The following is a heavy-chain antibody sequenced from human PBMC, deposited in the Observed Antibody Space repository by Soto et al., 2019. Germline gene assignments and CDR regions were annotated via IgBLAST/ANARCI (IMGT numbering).Heavy chain of an antibody. CDR1: GFTFSSYA. CDR2: ISGSGGST. V-gene: IGHV3-23*01. Sequence: GYLRLSCAASGFTFSSYAMSWFRQAPWKVLERVSAISGSGGSTYYADSVKGRFTISRDNSKNTLYLQMNSLRAEETAVYYCAKKNGYYGAFDIWGQGTIVTVSS. J-gene: IGHJ3*02. D-gene: IGHD3-3*01. CDR3: AKKNGYYGAFDI.